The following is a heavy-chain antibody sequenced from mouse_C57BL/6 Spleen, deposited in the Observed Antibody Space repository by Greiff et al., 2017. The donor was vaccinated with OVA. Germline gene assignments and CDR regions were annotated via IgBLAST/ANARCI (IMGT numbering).Heavy chain of an antibody. V-gene: IGHV1-69*01. CDR3: ARSGYYGSLYAMDY. D-gene: IGHD1-1*01. J-gene: IGHJ4*01. CDR1: GYTFTSYW. Sequence: QVQLQQPGAELVLPGASVKLSCKASGYTFTSYWMHWVQQRPGQGLEWIGEIDPSDSYTNYNQKLKGKSTLTVDKSTSTAYMQLSSLTSEDSAVYYGARSGYYGSLYAMDYWGQGTSVTVSS. CDR2: IDPSDSYT.